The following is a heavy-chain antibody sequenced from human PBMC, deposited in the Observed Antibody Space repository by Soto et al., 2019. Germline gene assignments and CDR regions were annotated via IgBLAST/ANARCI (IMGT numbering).Heavy chain of an antibody. D-gene: IGHD2-2*01. CDR1: GGSISSGGYY. CDR2: IYYSGST. CDR3: ARVMDPRRLSQRYFDY. J-gene: IGHJ4*02. Sequence: SETLSLTCTVSGGSISSGGYYWSWIRQHPGKGLEWIGYIYYSGSTYYNPSLKSRVTISVDTSKNQFSLKLSSVTAADTAVYYCARVMDPRRLSQRYFDYWGQGTLVTVSS. V-gene: IGHV4-31*03.